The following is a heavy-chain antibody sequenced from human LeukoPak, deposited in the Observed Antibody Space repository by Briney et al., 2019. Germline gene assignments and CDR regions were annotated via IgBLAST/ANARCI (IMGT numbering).Heavy chain of an antibody. CDR2: ITGSGGNT. V-gene: IGHV3-23*01. D-gene: IGHD6-13*01. Sequence: GGSLRLSCAASGFSFSSFGMHWVRQAPGKGLEWVSVITGSGGNTYYADSVKGRFTISKDNSKNTVHLQMSSLRVDDTAVYYCAKAASSSWPSYYYGMDVWGQGTTVTVSS. J-gene: IGHJ6*02. CDR3: AKAASSSWPSYYYGMDV. CDR1: GFSFSSFG.